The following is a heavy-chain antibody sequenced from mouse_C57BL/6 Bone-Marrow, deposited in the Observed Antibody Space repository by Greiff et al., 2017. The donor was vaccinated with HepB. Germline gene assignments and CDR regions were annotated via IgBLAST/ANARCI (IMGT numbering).Heavy chain of an antibody. V-gene: IGHV2-6*01. D-gene: IGHD2-4*01. Sequence: VQGVESGPGLVAPSQSLSITCTVSGFSLTSYGVDWVRQSPGKGLEWLGVIWGVGSTNYNSALKSRLSISKDNSKSQVFLKMNSLQTDDTAMYYCASGDYLFAYWGQGTLVTVSA. CDR2: IWGVGST. J-gene: IGHJ3*01. CDR3: ASGDYLFAY. CDR1: GFSLTSYG.